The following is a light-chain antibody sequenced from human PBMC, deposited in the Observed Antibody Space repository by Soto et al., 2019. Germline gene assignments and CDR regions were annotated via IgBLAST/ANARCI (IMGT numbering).Light chain of an antibody. CDR3: KHYNSYSEA. J-gene: IGKJ1*01. Sequence: DIQMTQSPSTLSGSVGDRVTITCRASQTISSWLAWYQQKPGKAPKLLIYKASTLRSGVPSRFSGSGSGTEFTLTISSLKTDDFATYYCKHYNSYSEAFGQGTKVELK. CDR1: QTISSW. V-gene: IGKV1-5*03. CDR2: KAS.